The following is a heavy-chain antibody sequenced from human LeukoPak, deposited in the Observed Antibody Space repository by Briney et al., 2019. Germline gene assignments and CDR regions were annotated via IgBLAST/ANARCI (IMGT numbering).Heavy chain of an antibody. J-gene: IGHJ4*02. CDR3: ASVLARGYSYGSFDY. CDR1: GFTFSDYY. CDR2: ISSSGSTI. V-gene: IGHV3-11*01. D-gene: IGHD5-18*01. Sequence: GGSLRLSCAASGFTFSDYYMSWIRQAPGKGLEWVSYISSSGSTIYYADSVKGRFTISRDNSKNTLYLQMNSLRADDTAVYYCASVLARGYSYGSFDYWGQGTLVTVSS.